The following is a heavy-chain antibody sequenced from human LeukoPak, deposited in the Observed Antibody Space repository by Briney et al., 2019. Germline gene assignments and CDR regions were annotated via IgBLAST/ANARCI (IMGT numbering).Heavy chain of an antibody. CDR2: INTDGSST. V-gene: IGHV3-74*01. CDR3: ARRGYSYGYVLYYYMDV. D-gene: IGHD5-18*01. Sequence: PGGSLRLSCAASGFTFSNYWMHWVRQAPGKGLVWVSRINTDGSSTSYVDSVKGRFTISRDNAKNTLYLQMNSLRAEDTAVYYCARRGYSYGYVLYYYMDVWGKGTTVTVSS. CDR1: GFTFSNYW. J-gene: IGHJ6*03.